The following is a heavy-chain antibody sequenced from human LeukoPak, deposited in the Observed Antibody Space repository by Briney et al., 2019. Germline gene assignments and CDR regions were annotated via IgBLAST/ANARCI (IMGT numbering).Heavy chain of an antibody. Sequence: SQTLSLTCAISGDSVSSNSAAWNWIRQSPSRGLEWLGRTYYRSKWYNDYAVSVKSRITINPDTSKNQFSLQLNSVTPEDTAVYYCARDLGVGYDSRGDYFDYWGQGTLVTASS. CDR3: ARDLGVGYDSRGDYFDY. CDR2: TYYRSKWYN. J-gene: IGHJ4*02. V-gene: IGHV6-1*01. D-gene: IGHD5-12*01. CDR1: GDSVSSNSAA.